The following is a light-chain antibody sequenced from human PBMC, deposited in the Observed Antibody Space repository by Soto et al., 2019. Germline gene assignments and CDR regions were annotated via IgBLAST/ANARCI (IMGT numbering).Light chain of an antibody. J-gene: IGKJ1*01. V-gene: IGKV3-20*01. CDR3: QQYGSTRCT. CDR2: AAS. Sequence: EIVLTQSPDTLSLFPGERATLSCRASQSVSSTYLAWYQQKPAQAPLPLISAASSTATCTPDRFSGSGSGTDFTLTISRLEPVDVAVYYCQQYGSTRCTFGQGTKVEIK. CDR1: QSVSSTY.